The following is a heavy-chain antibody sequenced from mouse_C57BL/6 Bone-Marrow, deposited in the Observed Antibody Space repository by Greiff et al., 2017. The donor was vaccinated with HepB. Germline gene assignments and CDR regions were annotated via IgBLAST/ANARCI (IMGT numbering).Heavy chain of an antibody. CDR1: GYTFTSYW. D-gene: IGHD2-1*01. Sequence: VQLQQPGAELVKPGASVKVSCKASGYTFTSYWMHWVKQRPGQGLEWTGRIHPSDSDTNYNQKFKGKATLTVDKSSSTAYMQLSSLTSEDSAVYYCAINPWVTTRDYAMDYWGQGTSVTVSS. CDR3: AINPWVTTRDYAMDY. CDR2: IHPSDSDT. J-gene: IGHJ4*01. V-gene: IGHV1-74*01.